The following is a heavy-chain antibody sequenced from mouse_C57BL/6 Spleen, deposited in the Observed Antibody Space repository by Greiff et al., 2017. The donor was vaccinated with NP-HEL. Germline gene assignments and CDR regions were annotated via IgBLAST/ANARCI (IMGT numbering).Heavy chain of an antibody. CDR1: GYTFTSYW. Sequence: QVQLKQPGAELVRPGSSVKLSCKASGYTFTSYWMDWVKQRPGQGLEWIGNIYPSDSETHYNQKFKDKATLTVDKSSSTAYMQLSSLTSEDSAVYYCARGGLLPFAYWGQGTLVTVSA. CDR2: IYPSDSET. V-gene: IGHV1-61*01. D-gene: IGHD1-1*01. J-gene: IGHJ3*01. CDR3: ARGGLLPFAY.